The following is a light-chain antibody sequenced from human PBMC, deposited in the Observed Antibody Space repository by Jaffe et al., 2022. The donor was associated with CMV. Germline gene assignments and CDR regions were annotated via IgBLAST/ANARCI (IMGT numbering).Light chain of an antibody. J-gene: IGKJ1*01. CDR3: QQYSVYSKT. CDR2: EAS. Sequence: DIQMTQSPSTLSASIGDRVTITCRASQSISNWLAWYQQKPGKAPKLLIYEASSLESGVPSRFSGSGSGTEFTLSISSLQPDDFATYYCQQYSVYSKTFGQGTKVEI. CDR1: QSISNW. V-gene: IGKV1-5*03.